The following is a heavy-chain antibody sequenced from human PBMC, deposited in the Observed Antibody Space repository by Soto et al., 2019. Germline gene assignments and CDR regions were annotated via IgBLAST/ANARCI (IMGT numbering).Heavy chain of an antibody. J-gene: IGHJ6*02. Sequence: SETLSLTCTVSGGSVSSSSYYWGWIRQPPGKELECIGSIYYSGSTYYNPSLKSRVTISVDTSKNQFSLKLSSVTAADTAVYYCARGYCSGGSCYSPGYYYYGMDVWGQGTTVTVSS. V-gene: IGHV4-39*01. D-gene: IGHD2-15*01. CDR3: ARGYCSGGSCYSPGYYYYGMDV. CDR2: IYYSGST. CDR1: GGSVSSSSYY.